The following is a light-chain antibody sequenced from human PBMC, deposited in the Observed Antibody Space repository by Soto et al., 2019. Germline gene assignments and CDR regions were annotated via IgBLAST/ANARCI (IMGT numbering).Light chain of an antibody. J-gene: IGKJ2*01. Sequence: DIQMTQSPSTLSASVGDRVTITCRASQSISSWLAWYQQKPGKAPKLLIYKAASLESGVPSRFSGSGSSTEFTLTISSLQPYDFATYYCQQYNSYPYTFGQGTKLDIK. CDR2: KAA. V-gene: IGKV1-5*03. CDR3: QQYNSYPYT. CDR1: QSISSW.